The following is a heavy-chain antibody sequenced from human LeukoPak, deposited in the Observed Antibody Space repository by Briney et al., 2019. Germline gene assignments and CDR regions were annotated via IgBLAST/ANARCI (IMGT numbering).Heavy chain of an antibody. Sequence: GGSLRLSCAASGFTFSSYAMHWVRQAPGKGLEWAAVISYDGSNKYYADSVKGRFTISRDNSKNTLYLQMNSLRAEDTAVYYCARGDIVATTFDYWGQGTLVTVSS. V-gene: IGHV3-30*04. D-gene: IGHD5-12*01. J-gene: IGHJ4*02. CDR1: GFTFSSYA. CDR3: ARGDIVATTFDY. CDR2: ISYDGSNK.